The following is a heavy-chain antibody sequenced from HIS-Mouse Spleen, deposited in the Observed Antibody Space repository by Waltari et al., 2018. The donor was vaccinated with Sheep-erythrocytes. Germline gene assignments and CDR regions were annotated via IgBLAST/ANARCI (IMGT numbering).Heavy chain of an antibody. V-gene: IGHV4-31*03. D-gene: IGHD3-10*01. CDR1: GGSISSGGYY. J-gene: IGHJ5*02. Sequence: QVQLQESGPGLVKPSQTLSLTCTVSGGSISSGGYYWSWIRQHPGKGLEWIGYIYYSGSTYYTPSLKSRVTISVDTSKNQFSLKLSSVTAADTAVYYCARALIITMVRGVTSNWFDPWGQGTLVTVSS. CDR3: ARALIITMVRGVTSNWFDP. CDR2: IYYSGST.